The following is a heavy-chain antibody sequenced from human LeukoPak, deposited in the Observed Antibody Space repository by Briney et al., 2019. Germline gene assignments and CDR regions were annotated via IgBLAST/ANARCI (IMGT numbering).Heavy chain of an antibody. V-gene: IGHV4-59*08. Sequence: PSETLSLTCTVSGGSISSYYWSWIRQPPGKGLEWIGYIYYSGSTNYNPSLKSRVTISVDTSKNQFSLTLSSVTAADTAVYYCARHQTGLLYYGSGSHTAAFNLWGQGTRVTVSS. CDR3: ARHQTGLLYYGSGSHTAAFNL. D-gene: IGHD3-10*01. J-gene: IGHJ3*01. CDR2: IYYSGST. CDR1: GGSISSYY.